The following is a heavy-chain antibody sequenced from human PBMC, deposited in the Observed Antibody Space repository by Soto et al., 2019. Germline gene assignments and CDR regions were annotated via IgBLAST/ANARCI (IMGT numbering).Heavy chain of an antibody. CDR1: GYNFKNYA. D-gene: IGHD1-20*01. CDR3: VGDDRAISGFVTLDY. J-gene: IGHJ4*02. V-gene: IGHV1-3*01. CDR2: SNEGSGNS. Sequence: QVQLVQSGAEVKRPGASVRVSCKASGYNFKNYAIHWVRQAPGQRLEWMGWSNEGSGNSRYSQKFQGRVSITRDTSANTVYMDLSSLKSEDTATYYCVGDDRAISGFVTLDYWGPGTLVTVSS.